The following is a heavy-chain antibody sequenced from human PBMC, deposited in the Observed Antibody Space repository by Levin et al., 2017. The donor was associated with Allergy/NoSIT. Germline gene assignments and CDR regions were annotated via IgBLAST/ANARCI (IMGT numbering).Heavy chain of an antibody. CDR3: ASLNWNDRSYFDN. CDR1: GFRFSSYA. V-gene: IGHV3-23*01. D-gene: IGHD1-1*01. CDR2: ILAGGSST. J-gene: IGHJ4*02. Sequence: GGSLRLSCAASGFRFSSYAMGWVRQAPGKGLEWVSSILAGGSSTYYTDSVKGRFTISRDDSKNTLYLQLNSLRAEDTAVFYCASLNWNDRSYFDNWGQGTRVTVSS.